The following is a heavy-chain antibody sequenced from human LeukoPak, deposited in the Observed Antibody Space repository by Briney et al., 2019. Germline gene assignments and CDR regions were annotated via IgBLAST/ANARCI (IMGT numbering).Heavy chain of an antibody. D-gene: IGHD5-18*01. V-gene: IGHV3-23*01. Sequence: GGSLRLSCVASGITFSNYAVSWVRQAPEKGLDWVSVISGSAHKIRYTDSVKGRFTISRDNSENIVYLQMNNLRVEDTAVYYCAGRPTGYSSGYIHWGQGTLVTVSS. CDR1: GITFSNYA. CDR2: ISGSAHKI. CDR3: AGRPTGYSSGYIH. J-gene: IGHJ4*02.